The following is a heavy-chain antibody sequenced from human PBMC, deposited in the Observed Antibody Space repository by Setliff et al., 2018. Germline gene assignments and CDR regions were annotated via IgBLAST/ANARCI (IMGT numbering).Heavy chain of an antibody. Sequence: SVKVSCKASGGTFSSYAISWVRQAPGQGLEWMGGIIPILGIANYAQKFQGRVTITIDTSTGTAYMELRTLSSDDTAVYYCTRGRGPRVVVAVPLDFWGQGTLVTVSS. D-gene: IGHD2-15*01. CDR1: GGTFSSYA. J-gene: IGHJ4*02. CDR2: IIPILGIA. CDR3: TRGRGPRVVVAVPLDF. V-gene: IGHV1-69*10.